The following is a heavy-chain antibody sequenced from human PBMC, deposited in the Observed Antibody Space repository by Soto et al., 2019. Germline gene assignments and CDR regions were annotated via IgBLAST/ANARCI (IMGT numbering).Heavy chain of an antibody. CDR1: GGSVTSSSYY. Sequence: SETLSLTCTVSGGSVTSSSYYWGWIRQPPGKGLEWIGSIYYSGSTYYNPSLKSRVTISVDTSKNQFSLKLSSVTAADTAVYYCATQEVGGSYVYTFDPWGQGTLVTVPQ. CDR3: ATQEVGGSYVYTFDP. D-gene: IGHD1-26*01. CDR2: IYYSGST. J-gene: IGHJ5*02. V-gene: IGHV4-39*01.